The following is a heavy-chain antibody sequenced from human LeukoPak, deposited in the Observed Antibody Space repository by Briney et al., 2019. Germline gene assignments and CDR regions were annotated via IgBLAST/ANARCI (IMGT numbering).Heavy chain of an antibody. CDR3: AKAIHSSSSGVVDY. D-gene: IGHD6-6*01. J-gene: IGHJ4*02. Sequence: PGGSLRPSCAAPGFIFSNYAMHWVRQAPGKGLEWVTFIRYDGSNKYYAESVKGRFTISRDNSKNTLYLQMNSLRAEDTAVYYCAKAIHSSSSGVVDYWGQGTLVTVSS. CDR2: IRYDGSNK. V-gene: IGHV3-30*02. CDR1: GFIFSNYA.